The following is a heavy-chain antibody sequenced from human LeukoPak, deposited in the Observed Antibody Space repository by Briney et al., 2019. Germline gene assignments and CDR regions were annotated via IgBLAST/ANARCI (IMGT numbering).Heavy chain of an antibody. D-gene: IGHD3-3*01. J-gene: IGHJ4*02. V-gene: IGHV3-74*01. Sequence: GGSLRPSCAASGFTFSSYWIHWVRQAPGKGLVWVSRISSDGNSTSYADSVKGRFTISRDNAKNTLYLQMNSLRAEDTAVYYCARWSGHSGHDYWGQGSLVTVSS. CDR2: ISSDGNST. CDR3: ARWSGHSGHDY. CDR1: GFTFSSYW.